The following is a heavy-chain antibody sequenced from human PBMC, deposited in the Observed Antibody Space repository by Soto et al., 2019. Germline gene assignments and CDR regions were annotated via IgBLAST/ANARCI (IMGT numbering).Heavy chain of an antibody. Sequence: PSETLSLTCAVYGGSFSGYYWSWIRQPPGKGLEWIGEINHSGSTNYNPSLKSRVTISVDTSKNQFSLKLSSVTAADTAVYYCAGDPMLAYCGGDCYTPYWGQGTLVPSPQ. J-gene: IGHJ4*02. D-gene: IGHD2-21*02. V-gene: IGHV4-34*01. CDR2: INHSGST. CDR3: AGDPMLAYCGGDCYTPY. CDR1: GGSFSGYY.